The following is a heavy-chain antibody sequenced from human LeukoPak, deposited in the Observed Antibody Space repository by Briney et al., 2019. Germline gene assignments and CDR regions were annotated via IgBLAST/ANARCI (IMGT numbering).Heavy chain of an antibody. CDR1: GYTFTSYG. Sequence: ASVKVSCKASGYTFTSYGISWVRQAPGQGLEWMGWISAYNGNTNYAQKLQGRVTMTTDTSTSTAYMELRSLRSDDTAVYYCARRPLVGASNYYYGMDVWGQGTTVTVSS. CDR3: ARRPLVGASNYYYGMDV. D-gene: IGHD1-26*01. CDR2: ISAYNGNT. J-gene: IGHJ6*02. V-gene: IGHV1-18*01.